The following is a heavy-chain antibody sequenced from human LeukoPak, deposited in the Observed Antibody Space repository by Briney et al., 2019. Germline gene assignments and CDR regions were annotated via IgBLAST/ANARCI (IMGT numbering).Heavy chain of an antibody. J-gene: IGHJ5*02. CDR1: GYTFTGYY. V-gene: IGHV1-2*02. Sequence: ASVKVSCKASGYTFTGYYMHWVRQAPGQGLEWMGWINPSSGGTNYAQKFQGRVTMTRDTSISTAYMELSRLRSDDTAVYYCARGPRSNWFDPWGQGTLVTVSS. CDR2: INPSSGGT. CDR3: ARGPRSNWFDP.